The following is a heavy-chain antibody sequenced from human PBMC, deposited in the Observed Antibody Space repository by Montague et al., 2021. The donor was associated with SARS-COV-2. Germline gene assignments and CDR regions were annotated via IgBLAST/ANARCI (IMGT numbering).Heavy chain of an antibody. J-gene: IGHJ4*02. Sequence: CAISGDSVSSNTATWNWIRQSPSRGLEWLGRTYYRSKWYNDYAKSVKSRITIDPDTSKHQFSLHLNSVTPEDTAVYYCARITVGSQDDFDSWGQGTLVTVSS. D-gene: IGHD4-11*01. CDR1: GDSVSSNTAT. CDR2: TYYRSKWYN. CDR3: ARITVGSQDDFDS. V-gene: IGHV6-1*01.